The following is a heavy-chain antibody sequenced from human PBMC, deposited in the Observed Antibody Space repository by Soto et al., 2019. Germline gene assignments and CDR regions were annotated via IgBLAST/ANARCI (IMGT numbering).Heavy chain of an antibody. J-gene: IGHJ5*02. V-gene: IGHV5-51*01. CDR1: GYSFTSYW. CDR2: IYPGDSDT. Sequence: PGAALKISCKGSGYSFTSYWIGSVRQMPGKGLEWMGIIYPGDSDTRYSPSFQGQVTISADKSISTAYLQWSSLKASDTAMYYCATSVLGYCSGGSCFSPWGQGTLVTVPQ. CDR3: ATSVLGYCSGGSCFSP. D-gene: IGHD2-15*01.